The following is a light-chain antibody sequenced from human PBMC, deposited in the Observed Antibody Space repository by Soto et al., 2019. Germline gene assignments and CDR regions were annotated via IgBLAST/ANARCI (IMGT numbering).Light chain of an antibody. Sequence: EIVMTQSPATLSVSPGEGATLSCKASQNVYNNLAWYQQRPGQPPRLLIYDASTRATGISARFSGSGYGTEFTLTISSLQSVDFAVYFCQQCRYWPLTFGGGTKVETK. J-gene: IGKJ4*01. CDR2: DAS. CDR3: QQCRYWPLT. V-gene: IGKV3-15*01. CDR1: QNVYNN.